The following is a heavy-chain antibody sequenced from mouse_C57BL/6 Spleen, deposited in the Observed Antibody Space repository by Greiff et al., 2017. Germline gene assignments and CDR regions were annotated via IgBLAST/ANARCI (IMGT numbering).Heavy chain of an antibody. CDR2: ISDGGSYT. CDR3: ARASLGWYFDV. D-gene: IGHD3-3*01. CDR1: GFTFSSYA. Sequence: EVQLVESGGGLVKPGGSLKLSCAASGFTFSSYAMSWVRQTPEKRLEWVATISDGGSYTYYPDNVKGRFTISRDNAKNNLYLQMSHLKSEDTAMYYCARASLGWYFDVWGTGTTVTVSS. J-gene: IGHJ1*03. V-gene: IGHV5-4*01.